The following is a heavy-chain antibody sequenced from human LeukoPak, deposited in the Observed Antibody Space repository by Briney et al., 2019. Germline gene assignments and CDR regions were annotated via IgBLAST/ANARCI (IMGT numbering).Heavy chain of an antibody. CDR3: ATGAAAEDYYYYGMDV. CDR1: GFIVSSNY. J-gene: IGHJ6*02. D-gene: IGHD6-13*01. V-gene: IGHV3-66*01. CDR2: IYSGGST. Sequence: PGGSLRLSCAASGFIVSSNYMSWVRQAPGKGLEWVSVIYSGGSTYYADSVKGRFTISRDNSKNTLYLQMNSLRAEDTAVYYCATGAAAEDYYYYGMDVWGQGTTVTVSS.